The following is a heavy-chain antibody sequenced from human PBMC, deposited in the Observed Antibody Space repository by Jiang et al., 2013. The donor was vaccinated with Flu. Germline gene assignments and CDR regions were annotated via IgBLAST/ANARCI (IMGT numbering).Heavy chain of an antibody. V-gene: IGHV4-59*11. Sequence: GSGLVKPSETLSLTCTVSGGPITSHYWNWLRQSPGKELEYIGYIHYTGSTDYNASLKSRVTISLDTSKTQFYLSLRSVTAADTAVYYCARARAPEIAAYYFDFVGPGALV. D-gene: IGHD6-25*01. CDR2: IHYTGST. CDR1: GGPITSHY. CDR3: ARARAPEIAAYYFDF. J-gene: IGHJ4*02.